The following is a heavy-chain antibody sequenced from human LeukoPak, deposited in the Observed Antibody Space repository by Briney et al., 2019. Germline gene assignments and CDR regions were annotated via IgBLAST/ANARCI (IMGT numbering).Heavy chain of an antibody. Sequence: GGSLRLSCEVSGLTFSEYWMGWVRQGPGEGLEWVANINPAGSDTYYVESVKGRFTISRDNAKKSTFLQMNTLRVEDTALYFCFRWGVAADMQDWGPGTLVTVSS. D-gene: IGHD2-2*01. CDR2: INPAGSDT. CDR1: GLTFSEYW. J-gene: IGHJ4*02. V-gene: IGHV3-7*01. CDR3: FRWGVAADMQD.